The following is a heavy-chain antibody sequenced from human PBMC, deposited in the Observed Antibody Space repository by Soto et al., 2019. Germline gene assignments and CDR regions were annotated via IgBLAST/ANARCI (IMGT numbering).Heavy chain of an antibody. CDR2: ISYDGSNK. J-gene: IGHJ4*02. CDR1: GFTFSDYG. Sequence: QVQLVESGGGVVQPGRSLRLSCAASGFTFSDYGMHWVRQAPGKGLEWMAFISYDGSNKYYADSVKGRFTISRDNSKNTLYLQMNSLRAEDTAVYYCAKEGHKAKDSGFDYWGQGTLVTVSS. CDR3: AKEGHKAKDSGFDY. D-gene: IGHD5-18*01. V-gene: IGHV3-30*18.